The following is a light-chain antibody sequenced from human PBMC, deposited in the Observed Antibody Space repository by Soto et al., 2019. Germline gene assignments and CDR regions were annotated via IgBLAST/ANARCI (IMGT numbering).Light chain of an antibody. CDR2: GAS. Sequence: EIVMTQSPATLSVSPGARATLSCRASQSVGSDLVWYRQKPGQAPRLLIYGASNRATGVPDSFSGRWSGTVFTLSISILQLDDFAFYYCQQYLGWPRRFGQGTKVDIK. CDR3: QQYLGWPRR. V-gene: IGKV3-15*01. CDR1: QSVGSD. J-gene: IGKJ1*01.